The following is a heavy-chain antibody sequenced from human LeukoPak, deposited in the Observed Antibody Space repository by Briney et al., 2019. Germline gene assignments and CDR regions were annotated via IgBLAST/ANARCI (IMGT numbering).Heavy chain of an antibody. CDR2: INHSGST. CDR3: ARVTSRLGWFDP. CDR1: GGSFSGYY. V-gene: IGHV4-34*01. J-gene: IGHJ5*02. Sequence: PSETLSLTCAVYGGSFSGYYWSWIRQPPGKGLEWIGEINHSGSTYYKPSLKSRVTISVDTSKNQFSLKLRSVTAADTAVYYCARVTSRLGWFDPRGQGTLVTVSS. D-gene: IGHD1-14*01.